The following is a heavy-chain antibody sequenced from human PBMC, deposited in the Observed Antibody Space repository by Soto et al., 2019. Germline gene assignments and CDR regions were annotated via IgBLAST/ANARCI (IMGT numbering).Heavy chain of an antibody. CDR3: ARDMHAGFTHYFDP. CDR2: INPNSGGT. CDR1: GYSLSGYY. D-gene: IGHD1-26*01. Sequence: ASVKVSCKASGYSLSGYYLHWVRQAPGQGPEWMGWINPNSGGTKYVQKFQGRVTMTRDTSISTVYLELSSVTAADTAVYFCARDMHAGFTHYFDPWGQGTLVTVSS. V-gene: IGHV1-2*02. J-gene: IGHJ5*02.